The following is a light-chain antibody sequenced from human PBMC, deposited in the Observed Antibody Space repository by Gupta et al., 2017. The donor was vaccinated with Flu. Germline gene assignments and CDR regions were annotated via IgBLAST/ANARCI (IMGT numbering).Light chain of an antibody. CDR1: SSDVGNSEY. CDR3: SSDTSTTTFYV. CDR2: DVS. V-gene: IGLV2-14*01. Sequence: QSPLTQPASVSGPPGHSLTISCTGTSSDVGNSEYVCWYQQAPGKAPKLLIYDVSNRPSGVSSRFSGSKSGNTASLTISGLQAEDETDYYCSSDTSTTTFYVFGTGTKVTVL. J-gene: IGLJ1*01.